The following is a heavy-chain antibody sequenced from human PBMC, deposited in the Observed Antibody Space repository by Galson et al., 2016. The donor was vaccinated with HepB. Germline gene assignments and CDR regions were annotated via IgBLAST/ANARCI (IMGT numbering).Heavy chain of an antibody. V-gene: IGHV4-4*02. D-gene: IGHD4-17*01. CDR2: IYHSGST. Sequence: LEWIGEIYHSGSTNYNPSLKSRVAISVAKSKNQFSLKLNSVTAADTAVYYCARRKSTVTYYSYGMDVWGQGTTVTVSS. J-gene: IGHJ6*02. CDR3: ARRKSTVTYYSYGMDV.